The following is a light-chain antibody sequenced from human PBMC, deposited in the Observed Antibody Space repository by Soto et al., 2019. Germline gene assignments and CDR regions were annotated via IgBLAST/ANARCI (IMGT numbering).Light chain of an antibody. CDR2: EVT. CDR3: CSYAGTTTWV. Sequence: QSALTQPASVSGSPGQSITISCTGTSSDVGSHNFVSWYQQRPGKAPKLMIFEVTKRPSGVSSRFSASKSGNTASLTISGVLAEDEADYYCCSYAGTTTWVFGGGTQLTVL. J-gene: IGLJ2*01. V-gene: IGLV2-23*02. CDR1: SSDVGSHNF.